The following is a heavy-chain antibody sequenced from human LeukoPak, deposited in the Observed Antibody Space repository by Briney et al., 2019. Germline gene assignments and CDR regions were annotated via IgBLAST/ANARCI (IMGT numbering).Heavy chain of an antibody. CDR3: AREVVNDFWSGDDYYYYYYMDV. V-gene: IGHV1-69*05. J-gene: IGHJ6*03. CDR2: IIPIFGTA. CDR1: GGTFSSYA. Sequence: SVKVSCKASGGTFSSYAISWVRQAPGQGLEWMGRIIPIFGTANYAQKFQGRVTITTDESTSTAYMELSSLRSEDTAVYYCAREVVNDFWSGDDYYYYYYMDVWGEGTTVTVSS. D-gene: IGHD3-3*01.